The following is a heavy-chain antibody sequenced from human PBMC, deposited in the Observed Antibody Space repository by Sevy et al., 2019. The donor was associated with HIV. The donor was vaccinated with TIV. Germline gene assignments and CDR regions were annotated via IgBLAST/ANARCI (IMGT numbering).Heavy chain of an antibody. J-gene: IGHJ4*02. V-gene: IGHV1-24*01. D-gene: IGHD3-22*01. CDR2: FDPEDGDT. CDR3: TTMEYYHNIIGSSSGDY. CDR1: GYTLTKLD. Sequence: ASVQVSCKVSGYTLTKLDMHWVRQAPGKGLEWMGGFDPEDGDTFYAQKFQGRVTMTEDTSTGTAYMELSSLRSEDTAVYYCTTMEYYHNIIGSSSGDYWGQGTLVTVSS.